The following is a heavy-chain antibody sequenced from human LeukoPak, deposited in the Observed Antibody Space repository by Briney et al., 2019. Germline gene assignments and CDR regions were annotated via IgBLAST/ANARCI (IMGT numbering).Heavy chain of an antibody. CDR2: LYHSGNI. CDR3: ARDRIDAFDF. J-gene: IGHJ3*01. V-gene: IGHV4-30-2*01. CDR1: GDSIDSGGYS. Sequence: SETLSLTCAVSGDSIDSGGYSWNWIRQAPGKGLEWIGRLYHSGNIYYNPSLNSRVTISVDRSKNQLSLSLSSVTAADTAVYFCARDRIDAFDFWGQGTMVTVSS.